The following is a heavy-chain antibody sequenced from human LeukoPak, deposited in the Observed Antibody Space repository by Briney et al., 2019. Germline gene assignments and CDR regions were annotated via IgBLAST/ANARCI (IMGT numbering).Heavy chain of an antibody. Sequence: GGSLRLSCAASGFSLSGYWMHWVRQIPGKGLMWVARIGSDGSGATYADPVKGRFTISRDNSKNTLYLQMNSLRDEDAAVYHCTRVQAGRSGLMDVWGRGTRSPSP. CDR3: TRVQAGRSGLMDV. D-gene: IGHD2-8*02. CDR2: IGSDGSGA. V-gene: IGHV3-74*03. CDR1: GFSLSGYW. J-gene: IGHJ6*02.